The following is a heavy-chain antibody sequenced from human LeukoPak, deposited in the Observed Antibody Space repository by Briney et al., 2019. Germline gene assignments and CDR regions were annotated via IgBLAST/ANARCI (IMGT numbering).Heavy chain of an antibody. Sequence: SETLSLTCTVSGGSISSSSYYWGWIRQPPGKGLEWIGSIYYSGSTYYNPSLKSRVTISVDTSKNQFSLKLSSVTAADTAVYYCARDNSEITMIVGAYGMDVWGQGTTVTVSS. J-gene: IGHJ6*02. D-gene: IGHD3-22*01. V-gene: IGHV4-39*07. CDR1: GGSISSSSYY. CDR3: ARDNSEITMIVGAYGMDV. CDR2: IYYSGST.